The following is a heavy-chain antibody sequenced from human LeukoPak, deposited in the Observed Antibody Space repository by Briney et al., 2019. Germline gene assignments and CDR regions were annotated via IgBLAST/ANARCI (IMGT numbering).Heavy chain of an antibody. CDR2: IWYDGSNK. V-gene: IGHV3-33*01. D-gene: IGHD3-22*01. CDR1: GFTFSSYG. J-gene: IGHJ4*02. Sequence: PGGSLRLSCAASGFTFSSYGMHWVRQAPGKGLEWVAVIWYDGSNKYFADSVKGRFTISRDNSKNTLYLQMNSLRAEDTAVYYCARAHYDSSGYYDYWGQGTLVTVSS. CDR3: ARAHYDSSGYYDY.